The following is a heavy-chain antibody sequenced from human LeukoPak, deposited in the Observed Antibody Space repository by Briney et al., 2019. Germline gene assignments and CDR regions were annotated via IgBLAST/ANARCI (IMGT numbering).Heavy chain of an antibody. CDR3: ARSYSNSWSGFDP. CDR2: IYPGDSDT. V-gene: IGHV5-51*01. Sequence: KVGESLKISCKGSGYSFINYWIAWVRPMPGKGMGWMGMIYPGDSDTRYSPSFQGQVTISADKSISTAYLQWSSLKASDTGMYYCARSYSNSWSGFDPWGQGTLVTVSS. CDR1: GYSFINYW. J-gene: IGHJ5*02. D-gene: IGHD6-13*01.